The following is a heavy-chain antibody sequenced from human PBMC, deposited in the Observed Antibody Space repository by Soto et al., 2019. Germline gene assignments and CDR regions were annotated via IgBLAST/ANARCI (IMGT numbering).Heavy chain of an antibody. CDR2: IYYSGST. CDR3: VIAAAGSGSIDY. V-gene: IGHV4-31*03. J-gene: IGHJ4*02. Sequence: PSETLSLTCTVSGGSISSGGYYWSWIRQHPGKGLEWIGYIYYSGSTYYNPSLKSRVTISVDTSKNQFSLKLSSVTAADTAVYYCVIAAAGSGSIDYWGQGTLVTVSS. CDR1: GGSISSGGYY. D-gene: IGHD6-13*01.